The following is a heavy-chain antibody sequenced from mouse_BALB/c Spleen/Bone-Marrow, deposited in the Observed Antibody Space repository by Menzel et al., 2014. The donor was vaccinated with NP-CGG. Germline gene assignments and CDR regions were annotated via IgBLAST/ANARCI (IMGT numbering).Heavy chain of an antibody. V-gene: IGHV14-4*02. D-gene: IGHD2-1*01. CDR2: IDPENGDT. CDR1: GFNIXDYY. CDR3: NGNYYAMDY. J-gene: IGHJ4*01. Sequence: VQLQQPGAELVWSGASVKLSCTASGFNIXDYYMHWVKQRPEQGLEWIGWIDPENGDTEYAPKFQGKATMTADTSSNTAYLQLSSLTSEDTAVYYCNGNYYAMDYWGQGTSVTVSS.